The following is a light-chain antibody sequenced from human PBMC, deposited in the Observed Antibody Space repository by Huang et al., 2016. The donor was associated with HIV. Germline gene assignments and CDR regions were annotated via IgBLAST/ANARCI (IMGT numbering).Light chain of an antibody. V-gene: IGKV3-15*01. CDR3: QQYNNWPPLPGRNPIT. J-gene: IGKJ5*01. Sequence: EIVMTQSPATLSVSPGERATLSCRASQSVSSNLAWYQQKPGQAPRLLIYGAATGVNEFPARFSGGGSGTEFTLPSSSLQSEDFAVYYCQQYNNWPPLPGRNPITFGQGTRLEIK. CDR1: QSVSSN. CDR2: GAA.